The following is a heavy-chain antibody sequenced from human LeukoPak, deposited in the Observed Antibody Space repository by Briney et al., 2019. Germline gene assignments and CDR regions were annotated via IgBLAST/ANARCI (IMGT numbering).Heavy chain of an antibody. CDR3: VKGWLLYGFDI. CDR2: IYSGGST. V-gene: IGHV3-53*01. D-gene: IGHD3-3*01. J-gene: IGHJ3*02. CDR1: GFTISNSY. Sequence: PGGSPRLSCAASGFTISNSYMNWVSQAPGKGLEWVSVIYSGGSTYYADSVKGRFSISRDNSKNTLYMQMNSLRAEDTAVYYCVKGWLLYGFDIWGQGTMVTVSS.